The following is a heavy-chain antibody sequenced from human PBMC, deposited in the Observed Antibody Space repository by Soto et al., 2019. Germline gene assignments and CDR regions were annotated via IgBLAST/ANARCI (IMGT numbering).Heavy chain of an antibody. J-gene: IGHJ4*01. CDR1: GCTVSSYT. CDR3: ASLSRLALDY. Sequence: GGSRRLSCAASGCTVSSYTMNWVRQAPGKGLEWVSSISSSSSYIYYTDSVKGRFTISRDNAKNSLYLQMNSLRAEATAVYYCASLSRLALDYWGQGPRVTVSS. D-gene: IGHD3-3*02. V-gene: IGHV3-21*01. CDR2: ISSSSSYI.